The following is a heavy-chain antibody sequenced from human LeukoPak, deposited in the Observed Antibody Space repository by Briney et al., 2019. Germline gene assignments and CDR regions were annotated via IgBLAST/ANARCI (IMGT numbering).Heavy chain of an antibody. CDR3: ASGYYYDSSGLPDYFDC. CDR1: GFTFSAYC. V-gene: IGHV3-7*01. J-gene: IGHJ4*02. CDR2: INQEGSEK. Sequence: PGGSLKLSCEASGFTFSAYCISWVRQAPGKGLEWMANINQEGSEKNYVDSVKGRFTISRDNAKNSLYLQMNSLRAEDTAVYYCASGYYYDSSGLPDYFDCWGQGTLVTVSS. D-gene: IGHD3-22*01.